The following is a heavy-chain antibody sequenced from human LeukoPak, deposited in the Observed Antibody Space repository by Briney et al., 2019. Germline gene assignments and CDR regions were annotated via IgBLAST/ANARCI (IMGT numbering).Heavy chain of an antibody. D-gene: IGHD2-15*01. V-gene: IGHV1-2*02. CDR2: IHPNSGGT. CDR1: GYTLTGSY. J-gene: IGHJ4*02. CDR3: ARETGYCSGGRCYFIY. Sequence: ASVKVSSKASGYTLTGSYIHWVRQAPGQGLEWMGWIHPNSGGTSSAQKFQGRVTMTRDTSVSTAHMELSRLRSDDTALYYCARETGYCSGGRCYFIYWGQGTLVTVSS.